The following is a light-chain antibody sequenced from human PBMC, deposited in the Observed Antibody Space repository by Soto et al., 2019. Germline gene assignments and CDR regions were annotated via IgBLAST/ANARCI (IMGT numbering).Light chain of an antibody. CDR3: QVWDSSSDEGV. J-gene: IGLJ1*01. CDR1: NIGGKS. V-gene: IGLV3-21*02. CDR2: HDK. Sequence: SYELTQPPSVSVAPGQTARITCGGQNIGGKSVHWYQQKPGQAPVVVVFHDKDRPSGIPERFSGSNSGSAATLTIARVEAGDEADYFCQVWDSSSDEGVFGPGTLVPVL.